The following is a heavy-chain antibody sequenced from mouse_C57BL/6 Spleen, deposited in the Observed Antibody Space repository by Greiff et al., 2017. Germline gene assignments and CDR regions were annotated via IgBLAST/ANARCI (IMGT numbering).Heavy chain of an antibody. CDR2: ISYDGSN. D-gene: IGHD1-1*01. CDR1: GYSITSGYY. V-gene: IGHV3-6*01. CDR3: AVITTVVAHWYFDV. J-gene: IGHJ1*03. Sequence: EVQLQESGPSLVKPSQSLSLTCSVTGYSITSGYYWNWIRQFPGNKLEWMGYISYDGSNNYNPSLKNRISITRDTSTNQFVLKLNSVTTEDTATDYCAVITTVVAHWYFDVWGTGTTVTVSS.